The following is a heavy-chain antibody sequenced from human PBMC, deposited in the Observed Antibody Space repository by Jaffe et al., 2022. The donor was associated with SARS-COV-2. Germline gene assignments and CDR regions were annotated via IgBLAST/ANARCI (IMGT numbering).Heavy chain of an antibody. CDR1: GFTFDDYA. CDR2: ISWNSGSI. V-gene: IGHV3-9*01. Sequence: EVQLVESGGGLVQPGRSLRLSCAASGFTFDDYAMHWVRQAPGKGLEWVSGISWNSGSIGYADSVKGRFTISRDNAKNSLYLQMNSLRAEDTALYYCAKENKAVAGTGNFDYWGQGTLVTVSS. J-gene: IGHJ4*02. D-gene: IGHD6-19*01. CDR3: AKENKAVAGTGNFDY.